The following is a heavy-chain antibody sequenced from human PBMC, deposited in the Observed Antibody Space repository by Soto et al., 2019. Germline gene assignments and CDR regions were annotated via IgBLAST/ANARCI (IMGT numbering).Heavy chain of an antibody. CDR2: IFPIFGTA. J-gene: IGHJ5*02. Sequence: QVQLVQSGAEVKKPGSSVKVSCKASGGTFSSYAISWVRQAPGQGLEWMGGIFPIFGTANYAQKFQGRVTITADESTSTAYMELSSLRSADTAVYYCARDLPSWTDFWSRGWFDPWGQGTLVTVSS. V-gene: IGHV1-69*01. CDR1: GGTFSSYA. D-gene: IGHD3-3*01. CDR3: ARDLPSWTDFWSRGWFDP.